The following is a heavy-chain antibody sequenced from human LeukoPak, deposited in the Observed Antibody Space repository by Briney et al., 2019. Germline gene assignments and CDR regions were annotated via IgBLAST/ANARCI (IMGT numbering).Heavy chain of an antibody. CDR2: INPDGNKK. D-gene: IGHD5-18*01. CDR3: AKDGYSYGAEFDY. V-gene: IGHV3-7*01. J-gene: IGHJ4*02. CDR1: GLTFSSSW. Sequence: GGSLRLSCAVSGLTFSSSWMDWVRQAPGKGLEWVASINPDGNKKYSADSVKGRFTISRDNAENSLYLQMNSLRVEDTAFYYCAKDGYSYGAEFDYWGQGTLVTVSS.